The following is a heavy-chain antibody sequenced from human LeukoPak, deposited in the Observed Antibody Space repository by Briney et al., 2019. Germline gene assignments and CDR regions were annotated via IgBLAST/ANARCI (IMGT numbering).Heavy chain of an antibody. J-gene: IGHJ4*02. CDR3: ARWGAQYDSSGYSFDY. D-gene: IGHD3-22*01. V-gene: IGHV3-11*01. Sequence: GGSLRLSCAASGFTVSSNYMSWVRQAPGKGLEWVSYISSSGSTIYYADSVKGRFTISRDNAKNSLYLQMNSLRAEDTAVYYCARWGAQYDSSGYSFDYWGQGTLVTVSS. CDR2: ISSSGSTI. CDR1: GFTVSSNY.